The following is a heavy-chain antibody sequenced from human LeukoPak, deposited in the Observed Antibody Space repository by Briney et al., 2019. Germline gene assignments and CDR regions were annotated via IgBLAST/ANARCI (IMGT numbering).Heavy chain of an antibody. CDR1: GGSISTNLYY. CDR2: IYYSGST. V-gene: IGHV4-61*05. J-gene: IGHJ6*02. Sequence: SETLSLTCSVSGGSISTNLYYWGWLRQPPGKGLEWIGYIYYSGSTNYNPSLKSRVTISVDTSKNPFSLKLSSVTAADTAVYYCAGTDIVVVPAAIKYYYYYGMDVWGQGTTVTVSS. CDR3: AGTDIVVVPAAIKYYYYYGMDV. D-gene: IGHD2-2*01.